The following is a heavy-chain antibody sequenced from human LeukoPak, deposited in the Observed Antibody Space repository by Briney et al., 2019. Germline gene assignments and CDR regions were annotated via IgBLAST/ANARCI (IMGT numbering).Heavy chain of an antibody. CDR3: AKDQYDYVRGEFDY. Sequence: GGSLRLSCAASGFTFSSYGMHWVRQDPGKGLEWVAVISYDGSNKYYADSVKGRFTISRDNSKNTLYLQMNSLRVEDTAVYYCAKDQYDYVRGEFDYWGQGTLDTVSS. CDR2: ISYDGSNK. V-gene: IGHV3-30*18. CDR1: GFTFSSYG. D-gene: IGHD3-16*01. J-gene: IGHJ4*02.